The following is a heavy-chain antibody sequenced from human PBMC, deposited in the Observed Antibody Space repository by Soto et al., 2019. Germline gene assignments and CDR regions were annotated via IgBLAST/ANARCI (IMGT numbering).Heavy chain of an antibody. CDR1: GASISRDH. J-gene: IGHJ4*02. CDR2: EYSGST. Sequence: QVQLQESGPGLVKPSETLSLTCTVSGASISRDHWNWIRQPPGKGLEWIGEYSGSTNYNPSLKSRVTISVDTAKNQFSLKLSSVAAADPAGYFFAAFSSGGGGRGHWGQGTLVTVSS. V-gene: IGHV4-59*08. D-gene: IGHD3-16*01. CDR3: AAFSSGGGGRGH.